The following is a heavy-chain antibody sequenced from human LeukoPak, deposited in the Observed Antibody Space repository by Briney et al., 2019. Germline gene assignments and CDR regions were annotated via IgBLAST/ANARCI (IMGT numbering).Heavy chain of an antibody. CDR3: ARTWGYYDSSGYSQDAFDI. V-gene: IGHV1-18*01. CDR1: GGTFSSYA. CDR2: ISAYNGNT. Sequence: ASVKVSCKASGGTFSSYAISWVRQAPGQGLEWMGWISAYNGNTNYAQKLQGRVTMTTDTSTSTAYMELRSLRSDDTAVYYCARTWGYYDSSGYSQDAFDIWGQGTMVTVSS. D-gene: IGHD3-22*01. J-gene: IGHJ3*02.